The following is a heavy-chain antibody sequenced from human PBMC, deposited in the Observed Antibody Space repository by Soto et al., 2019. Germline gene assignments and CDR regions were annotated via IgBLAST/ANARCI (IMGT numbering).Heavy chain of an antibody. D-gene: IGHD3-22*01. CDR1: GGSISGYY. CDR2: MYNTGST. CDR3: ARLGSGYPWYFDY. Sequence: PSEPLSLTCTVSGGSISGYYWSWIRQPPGKGLEWIGYMYNTGSTVYNPSFKSRVTISVDTSKNQFSLKLSSVTAADTAVYYCARLGSGYPWYFDYWGQGTLVT. J-gene: IGHJ4*02. V-gene: IGHV4-59*08.